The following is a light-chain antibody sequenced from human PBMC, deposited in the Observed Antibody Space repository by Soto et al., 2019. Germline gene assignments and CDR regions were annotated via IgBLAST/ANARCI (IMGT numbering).Light chain of an antibody. J-gene: IGLJ2*01. CDR2: DNN. CDR1: SSNIGNNY. V-gene: IGLV1-51*01. Sequence: QSVLTQPPSVSPAPGQKVTISCSGSSSNIGNNYVSWYQQLPGTAPTLLIYDNNKRPSGIPDRFSGSKSGTSATLGITGLQTGDEADYYCGTWDSSLGSGVFGGGTKVTVL. CDR3: GTWDSSLGSGV.